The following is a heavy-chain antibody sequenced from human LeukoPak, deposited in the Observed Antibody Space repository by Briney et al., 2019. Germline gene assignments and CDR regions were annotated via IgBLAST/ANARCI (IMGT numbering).Heavy chain of an antibody. CDR1: GGSISSYY. D-gene: IGHD6-13*01. CDR2: IYSTGST. Sequence: SETLSLTCTVSGGSISSYYWSWIRQPAGKGLEWIGRIYSTGSTNYNPSLKSRVTMSVDTSKNQFSLRLRPVTAADTAAYYCARQIASAGTAGFDFWGQGALVTVSS. J-gene: IGHJ4*02. V-gene: IGHV4-4*07. CDR3: ARQIASAGTAGFDF.